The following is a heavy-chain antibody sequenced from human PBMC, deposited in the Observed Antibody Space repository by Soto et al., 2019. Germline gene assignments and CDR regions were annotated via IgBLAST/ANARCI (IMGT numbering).Heavy chain of an antibody. V-gene: IGHV3-48*02. CDR1: GFTFSNYD. Sequence: GSLRLSCAASGFTFSNYDMDWVRQAPGKGLEWVSYISTTSSSKYYADSVKGRFTISRDNARNSLYLQIDSLSDEDTAVYYCAREVDRALVGSPHYFDYWGQGTLVTVSS. CDR3: AREVDRALVGSPHYFDY. D-gene: IGHD5-18*01. CDR2: ISTTSSSK. J-gene: IGHJ4*01.